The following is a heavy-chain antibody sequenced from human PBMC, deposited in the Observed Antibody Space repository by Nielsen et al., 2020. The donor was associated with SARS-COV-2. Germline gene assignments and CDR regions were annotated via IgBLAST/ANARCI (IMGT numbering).Heavy chain of an antibody. CDR2: IYYSGST. CDR3: ARADSSSWYSGDYYFDY. Sequence: SEPPSLTCTVFGGSISSSSYYWGWIRQPPGKGLEWIGSIYYSGSTYYNPTLKSRVTISVDTSKNQFSLKLSSVTAADTAVYYCARADSSSWYSGDYYFDYWGQGTLVTVSS. CDR1: GGSISSSSYY. D-gene: IGHD6-13*01. J-gene: IGHJ4*02. V-gene: IGHV4-39*07.